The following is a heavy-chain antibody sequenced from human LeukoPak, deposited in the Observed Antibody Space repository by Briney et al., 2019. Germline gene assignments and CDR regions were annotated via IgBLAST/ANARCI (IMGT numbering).Heavy chain of an antibody. Sequence: GGSLRLSCAASGFTFSNAWMSWVRQAPGKGLEWVGRIKSKTDGGTTDYAAPVKGRFTISRDDSKNTLYLQMNSLKTEYTAVNYCTTLGIAMAGTGCWGQGTLVTVSS. J-gene: IGHJ4*02. V-gene: IGHV3-15*01. CDR3: TTLGIAMAGTGC. D-gene: IGHD6-19*01. CDR2: IKSKTDGGTT. CDR1: GFTFSNAW.